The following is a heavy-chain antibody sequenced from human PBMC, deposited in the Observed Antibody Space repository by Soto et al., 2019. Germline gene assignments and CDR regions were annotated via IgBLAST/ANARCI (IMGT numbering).Heavy chain of an antibody. Sequence: PGGSLRLSCAASGFTFSSYSMNWVRQAPGKGLEWVSYISSSSSTIYYADSVKGRFTISRDNAKNSLYLQMNSLRAEDTAVYYCARATYTHSDYWGQGTLVTVSS. CDR1: GFTFSSYS. V-gene: IGHV3-48*01. CDR2: ISSSSSTI. J-gene: IGHJ4*02. CDR3: ARATYTHSDY.